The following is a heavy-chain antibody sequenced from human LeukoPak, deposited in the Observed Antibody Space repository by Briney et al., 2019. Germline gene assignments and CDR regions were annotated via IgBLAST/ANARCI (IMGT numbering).Heavy chain of an antibody. CDR3: ATTYYYDSSGYRRAFDI. V-gene: IGHV1-69*04. D-gene: IGHD3-22*01. Sequence: GASVKVSCKASGGTFSSYAISWVRQAPGQGLEWMGRIIPILGIANYAQKFQGRVTMTRDTSTSTVYMQLSSLRSDDTAVYYCATTYYYDSSGYRRAFDIWGQGTMVTVSS. J-gene: IGHJ3*02. CDR1: GGTFSSYA. CDR2: IIPILGIA.